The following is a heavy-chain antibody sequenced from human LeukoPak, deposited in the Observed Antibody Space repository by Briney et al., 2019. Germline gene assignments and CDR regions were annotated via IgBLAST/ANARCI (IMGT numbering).Heavy chain of an antibody. V-gene: IGHV4-59*01. D-gene: IGHD6-6*01. CDR2: IHYSGST. CDR3: ARGTHSSSPIPLDY. CDR1: GGSISTYY. Sequence: SETLSLTCTVSGGSISTYYWSWIRQTPGKGLEWIGYIHYSGSTNYNPSLNSRVTISVDTSKNQFSLKVNSVTAADPAVYYCARGTHSSSPIPLDYWGQGTLVTVSS. J-gene: IGHJ4*02.